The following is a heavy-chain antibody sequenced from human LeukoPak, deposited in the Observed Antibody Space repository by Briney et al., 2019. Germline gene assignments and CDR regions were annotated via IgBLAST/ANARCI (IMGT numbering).Heavy chain of an antibody. D-gene: IGHD3-10*01. CDR2: IYYSGST. V-gene: IGHV4-30-4*01. J-gene: IGHJ4*02. CDR1: GGSISSGDYY. CDR3: AGRTYGSGSYYRSPTNDFDY. Sequence: SETLSLTCTVSGGSISSGDYYWSWIRQPPGKGLEWIGYIYYSGSTYYNPSLKSRVTISVDTSKNQFSLKLSSVTAADTAVYYCAGRTYGSGSYYRSPTNDFDYWGQGTLVTVSS.